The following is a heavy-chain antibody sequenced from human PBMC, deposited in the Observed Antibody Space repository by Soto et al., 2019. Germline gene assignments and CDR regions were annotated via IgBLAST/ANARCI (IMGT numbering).Heavy chain of an antibody. D-gene: IGHD4-17*01. V-gene: IGHV4-31*03. Sequence: QVQLQESGPGLVKPSQTLSLTCTVSGGSISSGGYYWSWIRQHPGKGLEWIGYIYYSGSTYYNPSLKSRVTISVDTSKNQFSLKLSSVTAVDTAVYYCARGRYGDYHDAFDIWGQGTMVTVSS. CDR3: ARGRYGDYHDAFDI. CDR2: IYYSGST. CDR1: GGSISSGGYY. J-gene: IGHJ3*02.